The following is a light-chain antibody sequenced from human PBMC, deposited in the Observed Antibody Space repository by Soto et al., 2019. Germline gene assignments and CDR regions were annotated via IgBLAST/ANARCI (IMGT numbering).Light chain of an antibody. CDR2: DTS. CDR3: QQYSNWPPIT. Sequence: EIVLTQSPATLSLSPGERATLSCRASQSVSIHLAWYQQKPGQAPRLLIYDTSTRATGIPARFSGSGSGTEFTLTISSLQSEDFAVYYCQQYSNWPPITFGQGTRLETK. CDR1: QSVSIH. J-gene: IGKJ5*01. V-gene: IGKV3-15*01.